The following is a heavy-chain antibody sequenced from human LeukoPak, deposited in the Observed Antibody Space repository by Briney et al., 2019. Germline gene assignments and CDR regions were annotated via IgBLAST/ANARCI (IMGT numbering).Heavy chain of an antibody. Sequence: GRSLRLSCAASGFTFSSYGMHWVRQAPGKGLEWVAVIWYDGSNKYYADSVKGRFTISRDNSKNTLYLQMNSLRAEDTAVYYCAREEVVVVVAATYNWFDPWGQETLVTVSS. J-gene: IGHJ5*02. V-gene: IGHV3-33*01. CDR2: IWYDGSNK. D-gene: IGHD2-15*01. CDR1: GFTFSSYG. CDR3: AREEVVVVVAATYNWFDP.